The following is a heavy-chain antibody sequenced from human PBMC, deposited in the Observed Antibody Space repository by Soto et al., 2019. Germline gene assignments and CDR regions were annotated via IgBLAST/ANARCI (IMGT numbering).Heavy chain of an antibody. CDR3: TRRNGGYYYYGMDV. D-gene: IGHD2-8*01. V-gene: IGHV3-49*03. Sequence: GGSLRLSCTASGFTFGDYAMSWFRQAPGKGLGGVGFIRSKAYGGTTEYAAAVKGRFTISRDDSKSIAYLQMNSLKTEDTAVYYCTRRNGGYYYYGMDVWGQGTKVTVSS. CDR1: GFTFGDYA. CDR2: IRSKAYGGTT. J-gene: IGHJ6*02.